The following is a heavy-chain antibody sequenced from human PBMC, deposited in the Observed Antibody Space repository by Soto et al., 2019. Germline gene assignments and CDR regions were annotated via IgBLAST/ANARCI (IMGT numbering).Heavy chain of an antibody. D-gene: IGHD6-19*01. Sequence: QLQLQESGPGLVKPSETLSLTCTVSGGSISSSSYYWGWIRQPPGKGLDWLGSIYDSGSTYYNPSLHRRATISVDTSKNQFPLKLSSVPAADTAVYYCASIAVAGIPPQFTEDYYGMDVWGQGTTVTVSS. CDR3: ASIAVAGIPPQFTEDYYGMDV. CDR1: GGSISSSSYY. CDR2: IYDSGST. V-gene: IGHV4-39*01. J-gene: IGHJ6*02.